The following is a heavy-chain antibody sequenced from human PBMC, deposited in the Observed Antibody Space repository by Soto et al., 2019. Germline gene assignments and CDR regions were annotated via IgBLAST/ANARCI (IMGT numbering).Heavy chain of an antibody. J-gene: IGHJ5*02. Sequence: QVQLVQSGAEVKKPGASVKVSCKASGYTFTSYDINWVRQATGQGLEWMGWMNPNSGNTGYAQKFQGRVTINRNTYISTAYMELSSLRSEDTAVYYCAIPYCSSTSCYGGGFDPWGQGTLVTVSS. V-gene: IGHV1-8*01. CDR3: AIPYCSSTSCYGGGFDP. CDR2: MNPNSGNT. CDR1: GYTFTSYD. D-gene: IGHD2-2*01.